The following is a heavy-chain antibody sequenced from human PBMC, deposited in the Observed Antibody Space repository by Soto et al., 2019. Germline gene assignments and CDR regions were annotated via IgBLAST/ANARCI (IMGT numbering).Heavy chain of an antibody. CDR2: ISTYDGNT. V-gene: IGHV1-18*01. CDR1: GYTFFTYG. Sequence: VGPVKVSCKASGYTFFTYGITWVRQAPGQGLEWMGWISTYDGNTDYAQKLQGRVTMTTDTSTRTAYMELRSLRSDDTAVYYCARKSSSSSWFDPWGLGTLVTVSS. CDR3: ARKSSSSSWFDP. J-gene: IGHJ5*02. D-gene: IGHD6-6*01.